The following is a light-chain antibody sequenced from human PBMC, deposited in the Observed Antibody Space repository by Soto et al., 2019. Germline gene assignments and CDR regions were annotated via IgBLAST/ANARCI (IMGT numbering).Light chain of an antibody. CDR1: QSISSW. V-gene: IGKV1-5*03. Sequence: DIQMTQSPSTLSASVGDRVTITCRASQSISSWLAWYQQKPGKAPKLLIYKASSLESGVPSRVSGSGSGTEFTLTTSSLQPDDFATYYCQQYNSYWTFGQGNKVEIK. CDR3: QQYNSYWT. CDR2: KAS. J-gene: IGKJ1*01.